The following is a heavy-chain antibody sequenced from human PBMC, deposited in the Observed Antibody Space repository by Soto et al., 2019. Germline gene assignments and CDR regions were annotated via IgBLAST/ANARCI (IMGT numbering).Heavy chain of an antibody. J-gene: IGHJ6*02. D-gene: IGHD3-16*02. CDR3: ARDGGDHYVWGSYRYGMDV. CDR2: ISSSSSTI. V-gene: IGHV3-48*02. CDR1: GFTFSSYS. Sequence: EVQLVESGGGLVQPGGSLRLSCAASGFTFSSYSMTWVRQAPGKGLEWVSYISSSSSTIYYADSVKGRFTISRDNAKNSLYLQMNSLRDEDTTVYYCARDGGDHYVWGSYRYGMDVWGQGTTVTVSS.